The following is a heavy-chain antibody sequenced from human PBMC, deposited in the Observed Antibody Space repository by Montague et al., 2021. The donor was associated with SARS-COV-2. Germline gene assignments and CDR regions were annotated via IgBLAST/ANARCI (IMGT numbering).Heavy chain of an antibody. D-gene: IGHD3-16*01. V-gene: IGHV4-39*01. CDR1: GGSITSSCYY. CDR2: IYYSGSS. CDR3: VEMGGAADF. Sequence: SETLSLTCTVSGGSITSSCYYWGRIRQPPGKELEWIGSIYYSGSSYYNPCPKSRVSISVDTSENPFSLKLSSVTAADTAVYYCVEMGGAADFWGQGTLVTVSS. J-gene: IGHJ4*02.